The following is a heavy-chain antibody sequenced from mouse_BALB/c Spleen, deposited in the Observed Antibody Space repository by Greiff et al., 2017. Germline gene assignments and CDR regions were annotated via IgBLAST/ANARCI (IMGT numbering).Heavy chain of an antibody. V-gene: IGHV5-17*02. CDR1: EFISSSFG. J-gene: IGHJ4*01. Sequence: EVKLVESGGGLVQPGGSRNLSCAASEFISSSFGLPWFLQAPEKGLEWVAYISSGSSTIYYADTVKGRFTISRDNPKNTLFLQMTSLRSEDTAMYYCARKLRLPLYAMDYWGQGTSVTVSS. CDR2: ISSGSSTI. D-gene: IGHD1-2*01. CDR3: ARKLRLPLYAMDY.